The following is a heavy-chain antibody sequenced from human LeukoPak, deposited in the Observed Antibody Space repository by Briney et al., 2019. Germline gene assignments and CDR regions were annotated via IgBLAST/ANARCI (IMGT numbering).Heavy chain of an antibody. V-gene: IGHV4-4*02. CDR2: IYHSGST. D-gene: IGHD2-2*01. Sequence: SETLSLTCAVSGGSISSSNWWSWVRQPPGKGLEWIGEIYHSGSTNCNPSLKSRVTISVDKSKNQFSLKLSSVTAADTAVYYCARDIVVVPAARTNAFDIWGQGTMVTVSS. J-gene: IGHJ3*02. CDR3: ARDIVVVPAARTNAFDI. CDR1: GGSISSSNW.